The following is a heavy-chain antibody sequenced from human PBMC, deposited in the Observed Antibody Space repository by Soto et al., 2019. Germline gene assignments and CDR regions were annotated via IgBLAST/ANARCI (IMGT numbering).Heavy chain of an antibody. CDR1: GGSISSGGYS. D-gene: IGHD3-10*01. V-gene: IGHV4-30-2*01. Sequence: PSETLSLTCAVSGGSISSGGYSWSWIRQPPGKGLEWIGYIYHSGSTYYNPSLKSRVTISVDRSKNQFSLKLSSVTAADTAVYYCAREGGSGSYSWFEPWGQGALVTVYS. J-gene: IGHJ5*02. CDR3: AREGGSGSYSWFEP. CDR2: IYHSGST.